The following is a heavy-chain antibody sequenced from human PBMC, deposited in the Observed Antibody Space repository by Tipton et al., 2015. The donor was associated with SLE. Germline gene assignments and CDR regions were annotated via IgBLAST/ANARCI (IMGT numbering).Heavy chain of an antibody. D-gene: IGHD6-13*01. V-gene: IGHV3-30*04. J-gene: IGHJ6*02. CDR1: GFTFSSYA. CDR2: ISYDGSNK. Sequence: QLVQSGGGVVQPGRSLRLSCAASGFTFSSYAMHWARQAPGKGLEWVAVISYDGSNKYYADSVKGRFTISRDNSKNTLYLQMNSLRAEDTAVYYCARDLQEQQLVRGGMDVWGQGTTVTVSS. CDR3: ARDLQEQQLVRGGMDV.